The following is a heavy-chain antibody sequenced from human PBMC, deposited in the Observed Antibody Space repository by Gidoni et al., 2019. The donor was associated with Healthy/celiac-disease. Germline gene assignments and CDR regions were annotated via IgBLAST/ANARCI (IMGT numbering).Heavy chain of an antibody. J-gene: IGHJ4*02. V-gene: IGHV3-30*18. CDR3: AKEFSIAVAEDY. D-gene: IGHD6-19*01. CDR1: GFTFSRYG. Sequence: QVQLVESGGGVVQPGRSLRLSCAASGFTFSRYGMHWVRQAPGKGLEWVAVISYDGSNKYYADAVKGRFTISRDNSKNTLYLQMNSLRAEDTAVYYCAKEFSIAVAEDYWGQGTLVTVSS. CDR2: ISYDGSNK.